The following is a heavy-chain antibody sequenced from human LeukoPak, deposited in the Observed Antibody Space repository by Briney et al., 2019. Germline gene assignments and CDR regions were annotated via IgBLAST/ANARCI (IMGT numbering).Heavy chain of an antibody. D-gene: IGHD3-10*02. J-gene: IGHJ6*04. V-gene: IGHV3-48*03. CDR3: AELGITMIGGV. Sequence: GGSLRLSCAASRFTFSSYEMNWVRQAPGKGLEWVSYISSSGSTIYYADSVKGRFTISRDNAKHSLYLQMNSLRAEDTAVYYCAELGITMIGGVWGKGTTVTISS. CDR2: ISSSGSTI. CDR1: RFTFSSYE.